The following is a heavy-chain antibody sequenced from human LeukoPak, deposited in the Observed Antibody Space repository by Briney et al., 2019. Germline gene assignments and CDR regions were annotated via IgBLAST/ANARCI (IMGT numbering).Heavy chain of an antibody. Sequence: GASVKVSCKASCYTFTSYGISWVRQAPGQGLEWMGWISAYNGNTNYAQKLQGRVTMTTDTSTSTAYMELRSLRSDDTAVYYCANLFVGDYGVDDGDAFDIWGQGTMVTVSS. CDR2: ISAYNGNT. D-gene: IGHD4-17*01. V-gene: IGHV1-18*01. J-gene: IGHJ3*02. CDR3: ANLFVGDYGVDDGDAFDI. CDR1: CYTFTSYG.